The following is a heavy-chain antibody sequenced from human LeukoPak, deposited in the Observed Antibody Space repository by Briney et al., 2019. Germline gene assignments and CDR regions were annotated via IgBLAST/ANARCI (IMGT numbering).Heavy chain of an antibody. V-gene: IGHV3-66*01. Sequence: GGCLRLSCAASGFIVSSSYMSWVRPAPGKGLEWVSVIFSGGSTYYADSVKGRFTISRDNSKTTLYLQMNSLRAEDTALYYCAKGGTLTPDYWGQGTLVTVSS. CDR2: IFSGGST. CDR1: GFIVSSSY. D-gene: IGHD1/OR15-1a*01. CDR3: AKGGTLTPDY. J-gene: IGHJ4*02.